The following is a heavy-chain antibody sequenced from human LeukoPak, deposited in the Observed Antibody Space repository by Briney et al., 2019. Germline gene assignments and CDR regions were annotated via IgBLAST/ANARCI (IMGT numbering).Heavy chain of an antibody. CDR2: ISGSGTSA. J-gene: IGHJ4*02. V-gene: IGHV3-23*01. CDR1: GFTFSSSA. CDR3: AKAIVGVSGLGY. Sequence: GGSLRLSCAASGFTFSSSAMSWVRQAPGKGLEWVSAISGSGTSAYYADSVKGRFTISRDTSKSTLYLQMNSLRAEDTALYYCAKAIVGVSGLGYWGQGTLVTVSS. D-gene: IGHD1-26*01.